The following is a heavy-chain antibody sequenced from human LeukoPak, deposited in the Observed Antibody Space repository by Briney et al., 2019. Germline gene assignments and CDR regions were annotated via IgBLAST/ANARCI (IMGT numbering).Heavy chain of an antibody. D-gene: IGHD6-13*01. CDR1: GGSISSYY. CDR3: ARDLGIAAAGPLYYYYHMDV. J-gene: IGHJ6*03. CDR2: IYTSGST. Sequence: KPSETLSLTCTVSGGSISSYYWSWIRQPAGKGLEWIGRIYTSGSTNYNPSLKSRVTMSVDTSKNQFSLKLSSVTAADTAVYYCARDLGIAAAGPLYYYYHMDVWGKGTTVTVSS. V-gene: IGHV4-4*07.